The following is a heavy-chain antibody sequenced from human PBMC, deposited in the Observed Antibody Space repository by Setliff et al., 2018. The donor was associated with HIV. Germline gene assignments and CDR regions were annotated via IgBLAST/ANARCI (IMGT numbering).Heavy chain of an antibody. D-gene: IGHD2-8*01. CDR3: ASASGYCRSGVCYIGVHKTPDKYYCDS. CDR2: IIPLYGTS. V-gene: IGHV1-69*05. CDR1: GDTFSNSA. J-gene: IGHJ4*02. Sequence: KVSCKASGDTFSNSAIYWVRQAPGQGLEWMGGIIPLYGTSKYAQKFQGRVAITTDELMTTAYMELTSLRSEDTAVYFCASASGYCRSGVCYIGVHKTPDKYYCDSWGQGTLVTVSS.